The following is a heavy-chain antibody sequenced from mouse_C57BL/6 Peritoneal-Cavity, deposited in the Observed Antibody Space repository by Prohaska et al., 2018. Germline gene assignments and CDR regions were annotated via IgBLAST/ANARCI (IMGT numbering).Heavy chain of an antibody. CDR1: GFTFSDYG. V-gene: IGHV5-17*01. CDR3: ARDPAWFAY. CDR2: ISSGSSTS. Sequence: EVQLVESGGGLVKPGGSLKLSCAASGFTFSDYGMHWVRQAPEKGLEWVAYISSGSSTSYYEDTVKGRFTSSRDNAKNTLFLQMTSLRSEDTAMYYCARDPAWFAYWGQGTLVTVSA. J-gene: IGHJ3*01.